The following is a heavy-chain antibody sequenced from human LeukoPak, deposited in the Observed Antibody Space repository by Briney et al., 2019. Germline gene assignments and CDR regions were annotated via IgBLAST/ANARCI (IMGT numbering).Heavy chain of an antibody. V-gene: IGHV3-33*08. CDR2: ISSDGSKK. J-gene: IGHJ4*02. CDR3: ARDGGTPDGNDY. CDR1: GFTFSNYG. Sequence: GGSLRLSCAASGFTFSNYGMHWVRQAPGKGLERVAVISSDGSKKFYADSVKGRFTISRDNAKNSLYLQMNSLRAEDTAVYYCARDGGTPDGNDYWGQGTLVTVSS.